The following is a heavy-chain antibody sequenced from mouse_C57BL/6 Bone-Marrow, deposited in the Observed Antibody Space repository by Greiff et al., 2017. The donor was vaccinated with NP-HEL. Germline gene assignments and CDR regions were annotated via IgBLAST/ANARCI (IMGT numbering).Heavy chain of an antibody. V-gene: IGHV14-4*01. CDR3: TAFYDYDRFAY. CDR2: IDPENGDT. CDR1: GFNIKDDY. J-gene: IGHJ3*01. Sequence: VQLHQSGAELVRPGASVKLSCTASGFNIKDDYMHWVKPRPEQGLEWIGWIDPENGDTEYASKFQGKATITADTSSNTAYLQLSSLTSEDTAVYYCTAFYDYDRFAYWGQGTLVTVSA. D-gene: IGHD2-4*01.